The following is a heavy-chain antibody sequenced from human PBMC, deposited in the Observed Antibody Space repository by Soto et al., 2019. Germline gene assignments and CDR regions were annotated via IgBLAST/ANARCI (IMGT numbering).Heavy chain of an antibody. CDR3: ARFHNYYDSSGYYFSDP. Sequence: QVQLVQSGAEVKKPGASVKVSCKASGYTFTSYGISWVRQAPGQGLEWMGWISAYNGNTNYAQKLQGRVTMTTDTSTSTAYMEPRSLRSDDTAVYYCARFHNYYDSSGYYFSDPWGQGTLVTVSS. CDR2: ISAYNGNT. J-gene: IGHJ5*02. CDR1: GYTFTSYG. V-gene: IGHV1-18*04. D-gene: IGHD3-22*01.